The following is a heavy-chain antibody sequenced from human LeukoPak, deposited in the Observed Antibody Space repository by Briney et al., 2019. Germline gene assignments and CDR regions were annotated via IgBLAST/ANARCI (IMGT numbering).Heavy chain of an antibody. CDR2: ISWNSGSV. D-gene: IGHD2-2*02. CDR1: GFTFDDYA. V-gene: IGHV3-9*01. J-gene: IGHJ4*02. Sequence: GRSLRLSCAASGFTFDDYAMHWVRQAPGKGLEWVSGISWNSGSVGYADSVKGRFTISRDNAKNSLYLQMNSLRAEDTALYYCAKDKYQLLYRSYFDYWGQGTLVTVSS. CDR3: AKDKYQLLYRSYFDY.